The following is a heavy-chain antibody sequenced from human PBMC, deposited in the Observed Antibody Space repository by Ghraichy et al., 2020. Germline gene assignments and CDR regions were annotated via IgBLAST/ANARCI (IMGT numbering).Heavy chain of an antibody. J-gene: IGHJ4*02. D-gene: IGHD6-6*01. Sequence: SETLSLTCTVSGGSISSSSYYWGWIRQPPGKGLEWIGSIYYSGSTYYNPSLKSRVTISVDTSKNQFSLKLSSVTAADTAVYYCARASGSSSGEGYFDYWGQGTLVTVSS. CDR2: IYYSGST. V-gene: IGHV4-39*07. CDR1: GGSISSSSYY. CDR3: ARASGSSSGEGYFDY.